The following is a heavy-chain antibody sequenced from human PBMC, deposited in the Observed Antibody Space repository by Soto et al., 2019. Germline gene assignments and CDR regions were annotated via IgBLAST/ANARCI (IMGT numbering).Heavy chain of an antibody. CDR1: GGAISSYY. CDR2: IQYSGST. J-gene: IGHJ5*02. CDR3: ARQAGTGSWENWFDP. D-gene: IGHD6-19*01. Sequence: SETLSLTCSVSGGAISSYYWSWIRQPPGKGLEWIGYIQYSGSTNYNPSLKRRVTISADTSKNQFSLKLTSVTAADTAVYYCARQAGTGSWENWFDPWGQGTLVTVSS. V-gene: IGHV4-59*08.